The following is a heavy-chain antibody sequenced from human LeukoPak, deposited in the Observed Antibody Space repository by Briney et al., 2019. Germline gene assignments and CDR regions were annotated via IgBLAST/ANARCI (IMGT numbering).Heavy chain of an antibody. V-gene: IGHV4-39*07. CDR1: GGSISSSSYY. Sequence: SETLSLTCTVSGGSISSSSYYWGWIRQPPGKGLEWIGSIYYSGSTYYNPSLKSRVTISVDTSKNQSSLKLSSVTAADTAVYYCARGMNYYYYMDVWGKGTTVTVSS. CDR3: ARGMNYYYYMDV. J-gene: IGHJ6*03. CDR2: IYYSGST.